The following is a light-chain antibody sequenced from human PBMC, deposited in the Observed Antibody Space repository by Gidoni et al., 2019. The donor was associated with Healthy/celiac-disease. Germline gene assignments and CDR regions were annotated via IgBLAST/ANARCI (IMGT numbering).Light chain of an antibody. CDR1: QSVSSN. CDR3: QQYNNWPPLT. Sequence: EIVMTQPQATLSVSPGARATLSCRASQSVSSNLAWYQQKPGQAPRLLNYGASTRATGIPAMFSGSESGTECTLTISSLQSEDFAVYYCQQYNNWPPLTFGGGTKVEIK. J-gene: IGKJ4*01. CDR2: GAS. V-gene: IGKV3-15*01.